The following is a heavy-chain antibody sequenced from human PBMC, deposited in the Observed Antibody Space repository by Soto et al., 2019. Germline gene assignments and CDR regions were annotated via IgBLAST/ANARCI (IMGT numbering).Heavy chain of an antibody. CDR2: IYWDDDK. D-gene: IGHD3-22*01. J-gene: IGHJ5*02. CDR1: GFSLSTSGVG. CDR3: AHIAYLGYSRWFDP. Sequence: QITLKESGPPLVKPTQTLTLTCTFSGFSLSTSGVGVGWIRQPPGKALEWLALIYWDDDKRYSPSLKSRLTTTKDTSKNQVVLTMTNMDPVDTATYYCAHIAYLGYSRWFDPWGQGTLVTVSS. V-gene: IGHV2-5*02.